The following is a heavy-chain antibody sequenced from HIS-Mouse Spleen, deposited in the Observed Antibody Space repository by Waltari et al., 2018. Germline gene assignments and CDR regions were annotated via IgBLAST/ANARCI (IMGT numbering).Heavy chain of an antibody. CDR2: IGTGGDT. CDR3: ARGKIETYYYDSSGMADAFDI. D-gene: IGHD3-22*01. CDR1: GFTFSSYD. V-gene: IGHV3-13*01. Sequence: EVQLVESGGGLVQPGGSLRLSCAASGFTFSSYDMHWVRQATGKGLEWVSAIGTGGDTYYPGSVKGRFTISRENAKNSLYLQMNSLRAGDTAVYYCARGKIETYYYDSSGMADAFDIWGQGTMVTVAS. J-gene: IGHJ3*02.